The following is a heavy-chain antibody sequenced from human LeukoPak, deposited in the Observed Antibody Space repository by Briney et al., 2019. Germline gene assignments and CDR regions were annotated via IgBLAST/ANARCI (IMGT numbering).Heavy chain of an antibody. D-gene: IGHD3-10*01. CDR2: ISYDGSNK. V-gene: IGHV3-30*18. J-gene: IGHJ4*02. CDR1: GFTFSSYG. Sequence: GGSLRLSCAASGFTFSSYGMHWVRQAPGKGLEWVAVISYDGSNKHYADSVKGRFTISRDNSKNTLYLQMNSLRAEDTAVYYCAKDWGMVRGVINLFDYWGQGTLVTVSS. CDR3: AKDWGMVRGVINLFDY.